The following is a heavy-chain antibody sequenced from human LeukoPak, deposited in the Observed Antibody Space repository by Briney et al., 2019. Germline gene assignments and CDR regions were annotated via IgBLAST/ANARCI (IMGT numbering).Heavy chain of an antibody. CDR1: GYTFTSYG. V-gene: IGHV1-18*01. J-gene: IGHJ4*02. Sequence: ASVKVSCKASGYTFTSYGISWVRQAPGQGLEWMGWISAYNGNTNYAQKLQGRVTMTTDTSTSTAYMELRSLRSDDTAVYYRARAGATAGTTPLDYWGQGTLVTVSS. D-gene: IGHD6-13*01. CDR2: ISAYNGNT. CDR3: ARAGATAGTTPLDY.